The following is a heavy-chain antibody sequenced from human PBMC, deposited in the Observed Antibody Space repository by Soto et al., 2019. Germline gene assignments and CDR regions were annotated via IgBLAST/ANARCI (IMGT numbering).Heavy chain of an antibody. CDR3: ARENYDFWSGYYGGYNWFDP. CDR2: IYHSGST. CDR1: GGSISSGGYS. Sequence: SETLSLTCAVSGGSISSGGYSWSWIRQPPGKGLEWIGYIYHSGSTYYNPSLKSRVTISVDRPKNQFSLKMSCVTAADTAVYYWARENYDFWSGYYGGYNWFDPWGQGTLVTVSS. J-gene: IGHJ5*02. D-gene: IGHD3-3*01. V-gene: IGHV4-30-2*01.